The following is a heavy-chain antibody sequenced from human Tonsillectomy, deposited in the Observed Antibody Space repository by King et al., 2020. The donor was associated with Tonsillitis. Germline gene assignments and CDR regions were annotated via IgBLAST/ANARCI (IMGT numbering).Heavy chain of an antibody. CDR1: GVSFSGYY. V-gene: IGHV4-34*01. J-gene: IGHJ4*02. CDR3: ARGPNSSGLPFDY. D-gene: IGHD6-19*01. Sequence: VQLQQWGAGLLKPSETLSLTCAVYGVSFSGYYWSWIRQPPGKGLEWIGEINHSGSTNYNPSLKSRVTISVDTSKNQFSLKLSSVTAADTAVYYCARGPNSSGLPFDYWGQGTLVTVSS. CDR2: INHSGST.